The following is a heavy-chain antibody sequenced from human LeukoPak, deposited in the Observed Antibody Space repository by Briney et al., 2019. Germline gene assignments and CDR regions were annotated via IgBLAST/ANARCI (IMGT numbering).Heavy chain of an antibody. J-gene: IGHJ4*02. D-gene: IGHD1-26*01. CDR3: AKDLAGATHWYFDY. V-gene: IGHV3-30*02. CDR2: IRYDGSNK. Sequence: GGSLRLSCAASGFTFSSYGMHWVRQAPGKGLEWVAFIRYDGSNKYYADSVKGRFTISRDNSKNTLYLQMNSLRAEDTAVYYCAKDLAGATHWYFDYWGQGTLVTVSS. CDR1: GFTFSSYG.